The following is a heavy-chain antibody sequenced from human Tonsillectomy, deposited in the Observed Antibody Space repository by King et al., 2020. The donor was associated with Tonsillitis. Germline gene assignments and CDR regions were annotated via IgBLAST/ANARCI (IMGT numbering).Heavy chain of an antibody. V-gene: IGHV4-59*01. D-gene: IGHD3-10*01. J-gene: IGHJ4*02. CDR1: GGSISSYY. CDR2: IYYSGST. Sequence: QLQESGPGLVKPSETLSLTCTVSGGSISSYYWSWIRQPPGKGLEWIGYIYYSGSTNYNPSLKSRVTISVDTSKKQFSLKLSSVTAADTAVYYCARSIGNYYGSGSQAGYFDYWGQGTLVTVSS. CDR3: ARSIGNYYGSGSQAGYFDY.